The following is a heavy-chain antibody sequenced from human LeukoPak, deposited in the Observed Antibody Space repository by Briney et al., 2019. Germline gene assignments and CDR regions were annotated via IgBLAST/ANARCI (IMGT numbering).Heavy chain of an antibody. CDR1: GASVSSGSYY. D-gene: IGHD3-10*01. V-gene: IGHV4-61*01. CDR3: ARDRVSYGLGSQPAFDS. CDR2: TYYSGST. Sequence: SETLSLTCTVSGASVSSGSYYWSWVRQPPGKGLEWIGYTYYSGSTNYNPSLKSRVTMSVDMSKNQFSLKLSSVTAADTAVYYCARDRVSYGLGSQPAFDSWGQGTLVTVSS. J-gene: IGHJ4*02.